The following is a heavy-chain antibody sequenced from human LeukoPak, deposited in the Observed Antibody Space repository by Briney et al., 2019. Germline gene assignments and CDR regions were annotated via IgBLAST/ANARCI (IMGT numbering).Heavy chain of an antibody. V-gene: IGHV4-4*08. J-gene: IGHJ3*02. D-gene: IGHD1-26*01. CDR3: ARESKMGAIVAGAFDI. CDR1: GGSMNTYY. Sequence: PSETLSLTCTVSGGSMNTYYWSWIRQTPGKGLECIGYIYHSGSTYHNPSLKSRVTISLDTSKNQFSLKLSSVTAADTAVYYCARESKMGAIVAGAFDIWGQGTVVTVSS. CDR2: IYHSGST.